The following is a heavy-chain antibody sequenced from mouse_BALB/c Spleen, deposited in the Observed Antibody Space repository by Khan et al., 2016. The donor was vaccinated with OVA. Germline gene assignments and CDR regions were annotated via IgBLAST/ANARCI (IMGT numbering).Heavy chain of an antibody. CDR1: GYSITSDYA. CDR2: INYSGGT. CDR3: VRGRAY. Sequence: EVQLQESGPGLVKPSQSLSLTCTVTGYSITSDYAWNWIRQFPGNKLEWMGYINYSGGTSYTPSLKSRISITRDTHKNQIFLQLNSVTTEDTATYYCVRGRAYWGQGTLVTVSA. V-gene: IGHV3-2*02. D-gene: IGHD3-3*01. J-gene: IGHJ3*01.